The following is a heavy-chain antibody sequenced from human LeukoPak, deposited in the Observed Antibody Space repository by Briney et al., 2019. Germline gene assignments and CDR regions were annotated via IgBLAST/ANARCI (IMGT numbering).Heavy chain of an antibody. CDR2: ISSSSSTI. CDR3: ARWRANYYFDY. J-gene: IGHJ4*02. Sequence: GGSLRLSCAASGFTFSSYSMNWVRQAPGKGLEWVSYISSSSSTIYYADSVKGRFTISRDNAKNSLYLQMNSLRAEDTAVYYCARWRANYYFDYWGRGTLVTVSS. CDR1: GFTFSSYS. V-gene: IGHV3-48*01.